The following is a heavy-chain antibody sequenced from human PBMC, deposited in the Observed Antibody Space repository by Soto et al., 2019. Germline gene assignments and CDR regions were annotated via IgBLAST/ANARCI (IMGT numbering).Heavy chain of an antibody. D-gene: IGHD6-19*01. Sequence: SETLSLTCTVSGGSVSSGSYYWSWIRQPPGKGLEWIGYIYYSGSTNYNPSLKSRVTISVDTSKNQFSLKLSSVTAADTAVYYCASHQWLPQGDAAFDIWGQGTMVTVSS. V-gene: IGHV4-61*01. J-gene: IGHJ3*02. CDR2: IYYSGST. CDR1: GGSVSSGSYY. CDR3: ASHQWLPQGDAAFDI.